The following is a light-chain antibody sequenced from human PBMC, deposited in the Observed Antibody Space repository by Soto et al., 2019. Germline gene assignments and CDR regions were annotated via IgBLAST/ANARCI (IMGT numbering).Light chain of an antibody. V-gene: IGKV3-20*01. J-gene: IGKJ1*01. CDR3: QQYVGSPST. CDR1: QSVGNNY. Sequence: EIVLTQSPGTLSLSPGERATLSCRASQSVGNNYLAWYQQKPGQGPRLLIYDASSRATGTPDRFSGSASGTDFTLTISRLEPEDFAVYYCQQYVGSPSTFGQGTKVEI. CDR2: DAS.